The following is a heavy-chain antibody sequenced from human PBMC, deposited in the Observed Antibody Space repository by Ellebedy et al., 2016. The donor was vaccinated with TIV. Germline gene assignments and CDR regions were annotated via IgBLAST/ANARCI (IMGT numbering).Heavy chain of an antibody. D-gene: IGHD5-24*01. Sequence: PGGSLRLSCKASGYFFTSYWIAWVRQMPGKGLEWMGIIYPGDSDTRFSPSFQGQVTISADKSISTAYLEWSSLKASDTAMYYCARREGYNNFDYWGQGTLVTVSS. CDR2: IYPGDSDT. CDR1: GYFFTSYW. CDR3: ARREGYNNFDY. J-gene: IGHJ4*02. V-gene: IGHV5-51*01.